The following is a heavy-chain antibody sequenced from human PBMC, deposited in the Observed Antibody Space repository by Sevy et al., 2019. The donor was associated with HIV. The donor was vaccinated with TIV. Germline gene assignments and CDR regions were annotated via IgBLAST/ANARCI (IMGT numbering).Heavy chain of an antibody. D-gene: IGHD6-6*01. CDR1: GEPFSGYY. CDR3: VRQDLATAAPRPY. V-gene: IGHV4-34*01. J-gene: IGHJ4*02. Sequence: SETLSLTCTVHGEPFSGYYWSWIRQPPGKGLEWIGEINHSGITHYNPSLKRRVTLSVDTSKNHFSLKLSSVTAADTAVYYCVRQDLATAAPRPYWGQGSLVTVSS. CDR2: INHSGIT.